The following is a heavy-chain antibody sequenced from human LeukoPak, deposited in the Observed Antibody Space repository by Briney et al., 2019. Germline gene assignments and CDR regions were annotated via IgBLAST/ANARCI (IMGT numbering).Heavy chain of an antibody. Sequence: SETLSLTCAVYGGSFSGYYWSWIRQPPGKGLEWIGEINHSGSTNYDPSLKSRVTISVDTSKNQFSLKLSSVTAADTAVFYCARTIAQYTNSWLYYYYGMDVWGQGTTVTVSS. CDR3: ARTIAQYTNSWLYYYYGMDV. J-gene: IGHJ6*02. V-gene: IGHV4-34*01. CDR2: INHSGST. CDR1: GGSFSGYY. D-gene: IGHD6-13*01.